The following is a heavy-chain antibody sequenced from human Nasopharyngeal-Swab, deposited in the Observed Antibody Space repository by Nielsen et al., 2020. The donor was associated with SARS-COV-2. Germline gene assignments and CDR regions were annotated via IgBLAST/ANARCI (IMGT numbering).Heavy chain of an antibody. V-gene: IGHV3-11*04. J-gene: IGHJ4*02. CDR2: ISSTGSYI. CDR3: ARGSDTALYYFDS. D-gene: IGHD5-18*01. CDR1: GFTFSDYY. Sequence: GGSLRLSCAASGFTFSDYYMSWIRQAPGKGLEWVSSISSTGSYIYYADSVKGRFTISRDNAKNSLYLQMNGLRAEDTAVYYCARGSDTALYYFDSWGQGTLVTVSS.